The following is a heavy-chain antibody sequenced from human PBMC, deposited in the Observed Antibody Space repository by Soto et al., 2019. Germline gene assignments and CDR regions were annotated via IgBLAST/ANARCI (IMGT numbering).Heavy chain of an antibody. CDR3: ARDLFGVVSPYPSGY. J-gene: IGHJ4*02. D-gene: IGHD3-3*01. CDR2: IIPILGIA. Sequence: SVKVSCKASGGTFSSYTISWVRQAPGQGLEWMGRIIPILGIANYAQKFQGRVTITADKSTSTAYMELSSLRSEDTAVYYCARDLFGVVSPYPSGYWGQGTLVTVSS. V-gene: IGHV1-69*04. CDR1: GGTFSSYT.